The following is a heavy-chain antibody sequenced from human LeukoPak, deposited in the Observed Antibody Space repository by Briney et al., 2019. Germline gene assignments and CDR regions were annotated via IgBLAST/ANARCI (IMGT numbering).Heavy chain of an antibody. CDR2: MNPNSGNT. D-gene: IGHD3-10*01. CDR1: GYTFTTYD. CDR3: ATGSGSTWDFDY. J-gene: IGHJ4*02. V-gene: IGHV1-8*01. Sequence: ASVKVSCKASGYTFTTYDINWVRQATGQGLEWMGWMNPNSGNTGYAQKFQGRVTMTRNTSISTAYMELSSLRSEDTAVYYCATGSGSTWDFDYWGQGTLVTVSS.